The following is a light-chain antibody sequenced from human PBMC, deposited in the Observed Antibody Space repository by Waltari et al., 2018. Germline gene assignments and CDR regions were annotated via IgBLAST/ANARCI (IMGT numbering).Light chain of an antibody. V-gene: IGKV4-1*01. CDR1: QSVLYSSNNKNY. CDR3: QQYYINPRT. J-gene: IGKJ1*01. Sequence: DIVMTPSPDSLAVSLGERAIINCKSSQSVLYSSNNKNYLAWYQQKPGQPPKLLIYWASTRESGVPDRFSGSGSGTDFTLTISSLQAEDVAVYYCQQYYINPRTFGQGTKVEIK. CDR2: WAS.